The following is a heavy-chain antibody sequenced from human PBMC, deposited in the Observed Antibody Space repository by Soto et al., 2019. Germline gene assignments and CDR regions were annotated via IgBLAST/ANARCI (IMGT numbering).Heavy chain of an antibody. CDR2: IYHSGST. CDR1: GGSISSSNW. CDR3: ARDSGYSGSYFDY. J-gene: IGHJ4*02. Sequence: QVQLQESGPGLVKPSGTLSLTCAVSGGSISSSNWWSWVRQPPGKGLEWIGEIYHSGSTNYNPSLKSRVTISVDKSKNQFSLKLSSVAAADTSVDYCARDSGYSGSYFDYWGQGTLVTVSS. V-gene: IGHV4-4*02. D-gene: IGHD1-26*01.